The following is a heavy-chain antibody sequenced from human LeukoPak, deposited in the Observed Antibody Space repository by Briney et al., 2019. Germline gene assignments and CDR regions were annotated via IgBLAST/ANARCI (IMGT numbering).Heavy chain of an antibody. CDR3: ARVRYQPLPNWFDP. Sequence: PSETLSLTCTVSGDSMNNYYWSWIRQPPGKGLEWIGSIYHSGTTYYNPSLKSRVTISVDTSKNQFSLKLSSVTAADMALYYCARVRYQPLPNWFDPWGQGTLVTVSS. D-gene: IGHD2-2*01. V-gene: IGHV4-38-2*02. CDR2: IYHSGTT. J-gene: IGHJ5*02. CDR1: GDSMNNYY.